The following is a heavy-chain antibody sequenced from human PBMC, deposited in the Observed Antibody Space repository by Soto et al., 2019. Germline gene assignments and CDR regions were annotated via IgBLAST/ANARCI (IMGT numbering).Heavy chain of an antibody. V-gene: IGHV3-7*03. CDR3: AIMGVTDEFDY. Sequence: PGGSLRLSCATSGFTFSNHWMTWVRQPPGKGLEWAATIKQDGSDKYYVDSGRGRFTISRDNAKNAVYLQMNSLRAEDTALYYCAIMGVTDEFDYWGQGTLVTVSS. J-gene: IGHJ4*02. CDR1: GFTFSNHW. D-gene: IGHD2-21*02. CDR2: IKQDGSDK.